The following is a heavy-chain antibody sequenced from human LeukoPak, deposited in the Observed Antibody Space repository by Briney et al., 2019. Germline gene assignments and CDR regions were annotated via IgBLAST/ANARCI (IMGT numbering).Heavy chain of an antibody. CDR1: GGSISSYY. V-gene: IGHV4-59*01. J-gene: IGHJ4*02. Sequence: SETLSLTCTVSGGSISSYYWSWIRQPPGQGLEWIGYIYYSGSTNYNPSLKSRVTISVDTSKNQFSLKLSSVTAADTAVYYCTRGGWLHLYFDYWGQGTLVTVSS. D-gene: IGHD5-24*01. CDR2: IYYSGST. CDR3: TRGGWLHLYFDY.